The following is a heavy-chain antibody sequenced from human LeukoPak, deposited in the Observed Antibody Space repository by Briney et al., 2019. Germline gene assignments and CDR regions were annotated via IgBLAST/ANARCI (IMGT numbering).Heavy chain of an antibody. V-gene: IGHV3-72*01. CDR3: TRGASSSSPQYFYALDV. CDR2: IRNKANSYTT. CDR1: GFIFSDHY. Sequence: GGSLRLSCAASGFIFSDHYMDWVRQAPGKGLEWIGRIRNKANSYTTEYAASVKGRFTVSRDDSKNSLYLQMNSLKTEDTAVYYCTRGASSSSPQYFYALDVWGQGTTVTVSS. J-gene: IGHJ6*02. D-gene: IGHD2-2*01.